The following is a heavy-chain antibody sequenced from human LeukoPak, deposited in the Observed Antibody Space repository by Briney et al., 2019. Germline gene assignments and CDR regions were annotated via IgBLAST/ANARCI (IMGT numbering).Heavy chain of an antibody. CDR1: GFSLNTYS. CDR3: AREYSSSSGRAFDI. J-gene: IGHJ3*02. CDR2: ITSSRSTI. D-gene: IGHD6-6*01. V-gene: IGHV3-48*01. Sequence: QTGGSLRLSCAASGFSLNTYSMNWVRQAPGKGLEWISYITSSRSTIYYADSVKGRFTISRDNAENSLYLQMNSLRADDTAVYYCAREYSSSSGRAFDIWGQGTMVTVSS.